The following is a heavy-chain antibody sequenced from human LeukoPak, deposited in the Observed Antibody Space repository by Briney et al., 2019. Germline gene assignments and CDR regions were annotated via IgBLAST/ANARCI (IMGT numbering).Heavy chain of an antibody. CDR1: GFTFSSHG. CDR2: ISPSGGIT. D-gene: IGHD3-10*01. J-gene: IGHJ4*02. V-gene: IGHV3-23*01. Sequence: GGTLRLSCAASGFTFSSHGMNWVRQAPGKGLEWVSGISPSGGITYYTDSVKGRFTISRDNSKNTLYLQMNSLRAEDTAVYYCARACQYYYGSGSSYYFDYWGQGTLVTVSS. CDR3: ARACQYYYGSGSSYYFDY.